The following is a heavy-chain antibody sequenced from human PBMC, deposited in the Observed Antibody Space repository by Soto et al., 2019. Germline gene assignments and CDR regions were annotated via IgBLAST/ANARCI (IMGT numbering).Heavy chain of an antibody. D-gene: IGHD6-13*01. CDR1: GGTFSSYT. J-gene: IGHJ6*02. CDR2: IIPILGIA. V-gene: IGHV1-69*08. CDR3: AREGIAAAGTYYYYGMDV. Sequence: QVQLVQSGAEVKKPGSSVKVSCKASGGTFSSYTISWVRQAPGQGLEWMGRIIPILGIANYAQKFQGRVTITADKSTSTAYMELSSLRSEDTAVYYCAREGIAAAGTYYYYGMDVWGQGTTVTVSS.